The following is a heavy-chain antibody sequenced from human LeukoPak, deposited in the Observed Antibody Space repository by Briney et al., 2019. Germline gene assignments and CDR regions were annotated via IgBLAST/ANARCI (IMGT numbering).Heavy chain of an antibody. J-gene: IGHJ4*02. CDR3: ARVVDTHFDY. D-gene: IGHD5-18*01. CDR2: IKSDGSTT. V-gene: IGHV3-74*01. CDR1: GXTFSSYW. Sequence: PGGSLSLSCAASGXTFSSYWMHWVRQAPGKGLVWVSRIKSDGSTTTYADSVKGRFTISRDNAKNTLYLQMNSLRAEDTAVYYCARVVDTHFDYWGQGTLVTVSS.